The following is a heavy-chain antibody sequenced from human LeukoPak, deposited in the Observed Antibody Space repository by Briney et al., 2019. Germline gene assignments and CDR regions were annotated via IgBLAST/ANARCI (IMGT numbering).Heavy chain of an antibody. J-gene: IGHJ4*02. Sequence: GGSLRLSCAASGFSFSGYSMNWVRQPPGQGLEWISYISRGSHTIYYADSVRSRFTISRDDAKNSLYLQMNSLRAEDTGIYYCSRETTSGYWGQGTLVTVSS. CDR1: GFSFSGYS. CDR2: ISRGSHTI. CDR3: SRETTSGY. D-gene: IGHD1-1*01. V-gene: IGHV3-48*04.